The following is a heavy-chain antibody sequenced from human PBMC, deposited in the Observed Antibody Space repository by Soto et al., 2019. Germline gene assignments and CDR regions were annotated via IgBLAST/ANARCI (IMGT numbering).Heavy chain of an antibody. CDR1: GVSITSGAFY. D-gene: IGHD3-9*01. CDR3: ARRVYSDDWFSSIHDAFDV. Sequence: QLQIQESGPGLVKPSETLSLSCTVSGVSITSGAFYWGWIRQSPGKGLEWIATISYSDSTYSKPCFTSRVTLSLETSKGQFSLRLTSATAADSAVYFWARRVYSDDWFSSIHDAFDVWGQWKLVCVYS. CDR2: ISYSDST. J-gene: IGHJ3*01. V-gene: IGHV4-39*01.